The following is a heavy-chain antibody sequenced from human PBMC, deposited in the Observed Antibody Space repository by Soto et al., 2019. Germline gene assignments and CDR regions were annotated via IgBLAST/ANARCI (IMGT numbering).Heavy chain of an antibody. CDR2: INHSGST. CDR1: GGSFSGYY. Sequence: SETLSLTCAVYGGSFSGYYWSWIRQPPGKGLEWIGEINHSGSTNYNPSLKSRVTISVDTSKNQFSLKLSPVTAADTAVYYCARGGYDFWSGYPRRAYGMDVWGQGTTVTVSS. V-gene: IGHV4-34*01. D-gene: IGHD3-3*01. CDR3: ARGGYDFWSGYPRRAYGMDV. J-gene: IGHJ6*02.